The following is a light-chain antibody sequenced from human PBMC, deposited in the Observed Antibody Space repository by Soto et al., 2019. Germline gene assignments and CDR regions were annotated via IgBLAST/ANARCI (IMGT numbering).Light chain of an antibody. V-gene: IGLV1-40*01. CDR3: QSYDSSLSVV. Sequence: QSVLTQPPSVSGAPGQRVTISCTGSSSNIGAGYDVHWYQQLPGTAPKLLIYGNSNRPSGVPDRFSGSKSGTSASLAITGLQAEDEADYSCQSYDSSLSVVFGGGTKLPV. J-gene: IGLJ2*01. CDR1: SSNIGAGYD. CDR2: GNS.